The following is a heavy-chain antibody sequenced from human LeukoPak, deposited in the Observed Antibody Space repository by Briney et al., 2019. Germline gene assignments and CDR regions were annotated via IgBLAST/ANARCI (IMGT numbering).Heavy chain of an antibody. CDR3: AKDLSSAITSALVLDV. Sequence: PGRSLRLSCAASGFIFDDYAMHWVRQVPGKGLEWVSGISWNSDNIGYADSVKGRFTISRDNAKNSLYLQMNSLRPEDTALYYCAKDLSSAITSALVLDVWGQGTTVTVS. CDR2: ISWNSDNI. V-gene: IGHV3-9*01. D-gene: IGHD3-22*01. CDR1: GFIFDDYA. J-gene: IGHJ6*02.